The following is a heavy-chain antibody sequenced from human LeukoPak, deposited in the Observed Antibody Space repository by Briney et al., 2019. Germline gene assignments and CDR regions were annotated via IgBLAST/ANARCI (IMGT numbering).Heavy chain of an antibody. D-gene: IGHD3-3*02. CDR3: ARGHFWSGYSYQDYYYYMDV. J-gene: IGHJ6*03. V-gene: IGHV3-64*01. CDR2: ISYNGDGT. Sequence: HPGGSLRLSCAASGFTFSRYAMHWVRQAPGKGLEHVSTISYNGDGTDYANSAKGRFTISRDNSKNTLSLQVGSLRPEDMAVYYCARGHFWSGYSYQDYYYYMDVWGKGTTVTVSS. CDR1: GFTFSRYA.